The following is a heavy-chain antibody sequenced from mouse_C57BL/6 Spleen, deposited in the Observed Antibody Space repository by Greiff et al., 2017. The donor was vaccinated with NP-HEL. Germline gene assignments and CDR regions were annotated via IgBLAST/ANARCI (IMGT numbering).Heavy chain of an antibody. J-gene: IGHJ3*01. D-gene: IGHD2-2*01. CDR3: AREGYERFAY. Sequence: VQLQQSGAELVRPGSSVKLSCKASGYTFTSYWMDWVKQRPGQGLEWIGNIYPSDSETHYNQKFKDKATLTVDKSSSTAYMQLSSLTSEDSAVYYCAREGYERFAYWGQGTLVTVSA. CDR2: IYPSDSET. V-gene: IGHV1-61*01. CDR1: GYTFTSYW.